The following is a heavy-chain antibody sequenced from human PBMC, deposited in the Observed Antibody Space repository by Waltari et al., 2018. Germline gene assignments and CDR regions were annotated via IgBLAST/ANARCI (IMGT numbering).Heavy chain of an antibody. D-gene: IGHD4-4*01. Sequence: QVQLVQSGAEVKKPGASVKVSCKASGYTFTSYDINWVRQATGQGVEWMGWMNPNSGKTGYAQKFQGGVTITRNTTISTDYMELSSLRSEGTAVYYCARVPIYRRSPRGFDYWGQGTLVTVSS. CDR2: MNPNSGKT. V-gene: IGHV1-8*01. J-gene: IGHJ4*02. CDR1: GYTFTSYD. CDR3: ARVPIYRRSPRGFDY.